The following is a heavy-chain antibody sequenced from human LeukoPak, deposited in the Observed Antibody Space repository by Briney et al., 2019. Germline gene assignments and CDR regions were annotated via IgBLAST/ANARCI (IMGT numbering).Heavy chain of an antibody. CDR3: ASSPYFDWLLRIDY. D-gene: IGHD3-9*01. V-gene: IGHV4-39*07. J-gene: IGHJ4*02. Sequence: SETLSLTCTVSGDSICSSSSYWGWIRQPPGKGLEWIGSMYYSGSTYYNPSLKSRVTISVDTSKNQFSLKLSSVTAADTAVYYCASSPYFDWLLRIDYWGQGTLVTVYS. CDR2: MYYSGST. CDR1: GDSICSSSSY.